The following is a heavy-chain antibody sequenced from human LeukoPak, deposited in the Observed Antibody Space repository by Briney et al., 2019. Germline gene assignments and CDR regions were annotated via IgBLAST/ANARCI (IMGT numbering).Heavy chain of an antibody. CDR1: GYTLTELS. V-gene: IGHV1-24*01. J-gene: IGHJ4*02. Sequence: ASVKVSCKVSGYTLTELSMHWVRQAPGKGLEWMGGFDPEHGETIYAQKFQGRGTMTEDPSTDTGYMELSSLRSEDTAVYYCATGNYYGSGSYYTLGYWGQGTLVTVSS. CDR3: ATGNYYGSGSYYTLGY. D-gene: IGHD3-10*01. CDR2: FDPEHGET.